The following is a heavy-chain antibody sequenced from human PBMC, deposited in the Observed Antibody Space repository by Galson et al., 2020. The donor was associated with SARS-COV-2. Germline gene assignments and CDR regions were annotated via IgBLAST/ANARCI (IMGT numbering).Heavy chain of an antibody. CDR3: ARSSAYSGSGFDY. Sequence: SGPTLVKPTQTLTLTCSLSGFSLRTTGMRVSWIRQPPGKALEWLAHIDWDDDKYYNTSLKTRLTISKDSSKNQVVLTMTNMDPADTATYYFARSSAYSGSGFDYWGQGTLVTVAS. CDR2: IDWDDDK. CDR1: GFSLRTTGMR. D-gene: IGHD1-26*01. V-gene: IGHV2-70*13. J-gene: IGHJ4*02.